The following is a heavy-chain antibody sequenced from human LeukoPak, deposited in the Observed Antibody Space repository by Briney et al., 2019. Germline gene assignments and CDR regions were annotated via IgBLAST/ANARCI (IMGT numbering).Heavy chain of an antibody. CDR1: GDSMNNYY. J-gene: IGHJ4*02. Sequence: SQTLSLTCTVSGDSMNNYYWSWIRQPPGKGLEWIGNINYSGSTNSNPSLKSRATISVDMSRKHFFLDLSSVTAADTAVYYCARAVHYSGTSDQYTGGWYYFDFWGQGTLVTVSS. D-gene: IGHD3-10*01. V-gene: IGHV4-59*01. CDR3: ARAVHYSGTSDQYTGGWYYFDF. CDR2: INYSGST.